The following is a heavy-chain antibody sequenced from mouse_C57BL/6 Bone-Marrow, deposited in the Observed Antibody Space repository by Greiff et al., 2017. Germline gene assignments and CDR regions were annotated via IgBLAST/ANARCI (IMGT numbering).Heavy chain of an antibody. J-gene: IGHJ3*01. CDR1: GYTFTSYW. Sequence: QVQLQQPGAELVKPGASVTLSCKASGYTFTSYWMQWVKQRPGQGLEWIGEIDPSDSYTNYNQKFKGKATLTVDTSSSTAYMQLSRLTSEVSAVYCCARYGRSWFAYWGQGTLVTVSA. CDR3: ARYGRSWFAY. CDR2: IDPSDSYT. V-gene: IGHV1-50*01. D-gene: IGHD1-1*01.